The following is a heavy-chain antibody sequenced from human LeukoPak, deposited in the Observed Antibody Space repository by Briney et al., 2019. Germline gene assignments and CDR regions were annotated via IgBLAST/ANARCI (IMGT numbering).Heavy chain of an antibody. CDR1: GFTFSSYA. CDR2: INEDGSDK. D-gene: IGHD6-13*01. CDR3: ARDSLAGAFFEY. Sequence: GGSLRLSCAASGFTFSSYAMSWVRQAPEKGLEWVAKINEDGSDKYYVDSVKGRFTISRDNAKNSLYLQMNSLRAEDTAVYVYYCARDSLAGAFFEYWGQGTLVTVSS. V-gene: IGHV3-7*01. J-gene: IGHJ4*02.